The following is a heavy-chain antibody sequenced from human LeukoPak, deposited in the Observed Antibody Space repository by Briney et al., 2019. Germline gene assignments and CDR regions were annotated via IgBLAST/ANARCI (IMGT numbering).Heavy chain of an antibody. CDR3: ARRWALYYDILTGPDDAFDI. V-gene: IGHV1-8*03. CDR2: MNPNSGNT. Sequence: ASVKVSCKASGYTFTSYDINWVRQATGQGLEWMGWMNPNSGNTGYAQKFQGRVTITRNTSISTAYKELSSLRSEDTAVYYCARRWALYYDILTGPDDAFDIWGQGTMVTVSS. D-gene: IGHD3-9*01. J-gene: IGHJ3*02. CDR1: GYTFTSYD.